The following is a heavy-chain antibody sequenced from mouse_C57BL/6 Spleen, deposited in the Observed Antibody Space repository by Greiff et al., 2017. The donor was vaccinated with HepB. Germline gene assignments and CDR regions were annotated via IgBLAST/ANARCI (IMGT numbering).Heavy chain of an antibody. D-gene: IGHD1-1*01. CDR1: GFTFSSYA. CDR3: TRPITTVVNWYFDV. J-gene: IGHJ1*03. Sequence: EVMLVESGEGLVKPGGSLKLSCAASGFTFSSYAMSWVRQTPEKRLEWVAYISSGGDYIYYADTVKGRFTISRDNARNTLYLQMSSLKSEDTAMDYCTRPITTVVNWYFDVWGTGTTVTVSS. V-gene: IGHV5-9-1*02. CDR2: ISSGGDYI.